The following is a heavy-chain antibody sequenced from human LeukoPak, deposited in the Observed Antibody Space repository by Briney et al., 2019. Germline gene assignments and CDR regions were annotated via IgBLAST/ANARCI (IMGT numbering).Heavy chain of an antibody. CDR3: ARDHQGTYFDFWSGSKANNYYYMDV. CDR2: IHYSGST. V-gene: IGHV4-39*07. J-gene: IGHJ6*03. Sequence: SETLSLTCTVSGGSISSSSYYWGWLRQPPGKGLEWIGTIHYSGSTYYNTSLKSRVTISVDTSKNQFSLKLRSVTAADTAVYYCARDHQGTYFDFWSGSKANNYYYMDVWGKGTTVTVSS. D-gene: IGHD3-3*01. CDR1: GGSISSSSYY.